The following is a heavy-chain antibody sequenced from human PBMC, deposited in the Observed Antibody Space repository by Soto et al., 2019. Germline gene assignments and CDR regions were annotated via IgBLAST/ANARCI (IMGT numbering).Heavy chain of an antibody. CDR3: ATPGGRDFNAFDV. Sequence: RGESLKISCKGSGYTFTRNWIGWVRQMPGKGLEWMGIIFPIDSDTRYSPSPQGQVTISADNSISTAYLQWSSLKASDTAIYYCATPGGRDFNAFDVWGQGTMVTVSS. CDR2: IFPIDSDT. CDR1: GYTFTRNW. V-gene: IGHV5-51*01. J-gene: IGHJ3*01. D-gene: IGHD2-21*02.